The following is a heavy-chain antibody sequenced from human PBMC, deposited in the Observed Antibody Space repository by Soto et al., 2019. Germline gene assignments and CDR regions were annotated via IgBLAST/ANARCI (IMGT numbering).Heavy chain of an antibody. CDR2: ISAYNGNT. J-gene: IGHJ6*02. Sequence: QVQLVQSGAEVKKPGASVKVSCKASGYTFTSYGISWVRQAPGQGLEWMGWISAYNGNTNYAQKLQGRVTMTTDTSTSTDYMELRSLRYDDTAVYYCARELVRATVTKTNGYYYGMDVWGQGTTVTVSS. CDR3: ARELVRATVTKTNGYYYGMDV. V-gene: IGHV1-18*01. CDR1: GYTFTSYG. D-gene: IGHD4-17*01.